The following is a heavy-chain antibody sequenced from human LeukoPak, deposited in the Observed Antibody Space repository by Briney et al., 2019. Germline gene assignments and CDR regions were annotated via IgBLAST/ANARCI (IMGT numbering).Heavy chain of an antibody. CDR3: ARYVDTGYYYYGMDV. V-gene: IGHV5-51*01. D-gene: IGHD5-18*01. CDR2: IYPGDSDT. CDR1: GYNFTSYW. Sequence: TPGESLQISCKCSGYNFTSYWIGSVRQMPGRGLEWMGIIYPGDSDTRYSPSFQGQVTISADKSISTAYLQWSSLKASDTAMYYCARYVDTGYYYYGMDVWGQGTTFTVSS. J-gene: IGHJ6*02.